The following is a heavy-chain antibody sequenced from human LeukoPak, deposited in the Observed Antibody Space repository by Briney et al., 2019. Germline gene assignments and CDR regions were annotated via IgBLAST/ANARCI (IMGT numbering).Heavy chain of an antibody. D-gene: IGHD3-3*01. J-gene: IGHJ4*02. CDR1: GYTFTDYY. CDR2: VDPEDGET. CDR3: ATDLGVVIIGI. Sequence: ASVKVSCXVSGYTFTDYYMHWVQLAPGKGLEWMGLVDPEDGETIYAEKFQGRVTITADTSTDTAYMELSSLRSEDTAVYYCATDLGVVIIGIWGQGTLVTVSS. V-gene: IGHV1-69-2*01.